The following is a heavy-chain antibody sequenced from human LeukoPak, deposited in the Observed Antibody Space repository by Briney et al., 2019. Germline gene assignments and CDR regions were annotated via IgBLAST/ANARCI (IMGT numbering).Heavy chain of an antibody. CDR1: GFTVSSNY. V-gene: IGHV3-53*01. CDR3: ASGSGSYRTPYYYMDV. CDR2: IYSGGST. Sequence: PGGSLRLSCVASGFTVSSNYMSWVRQAPGKGLEWVSVIYSGGSTYYADSVKGRFTISSDNSKNTLYLQMNSLRAEDTAVYYCASGSGSYRTPYYYMDVWGTGTTATVSS. D-gene: IGHD3-10*01. J-gene: IGHJ6*03.